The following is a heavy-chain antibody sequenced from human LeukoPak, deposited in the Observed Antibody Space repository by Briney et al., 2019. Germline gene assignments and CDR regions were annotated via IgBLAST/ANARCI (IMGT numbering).Heavy chain of an antibody. CDR3: ARVRGRGSLMDY. V-gene: IGHV4-34*01. CDR1: GGSFSGYY. J-gene: IGHJ4*02. CDR2: IYYSGST. Sequence: PSETLSLTCAVYGGSFSGYYWNWIRQPPGKGLEWIGSIYYSGSTYYNPSLKSRVTISVDTSKNQFSLKLSSVTAADTAVYYCARVRGRGSLMDYWGQGTLVTVSS. D-gene: IGHD3-10*01.